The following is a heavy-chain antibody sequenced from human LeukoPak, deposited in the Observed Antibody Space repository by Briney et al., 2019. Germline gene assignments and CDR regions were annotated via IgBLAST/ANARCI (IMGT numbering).Heavy chain of an antibody. CDR1: GGSFSGYY. CDR3: ARTDFWSGYYLFDY. J-gene: IGHJ4*02. Sequence: SETLSLTCAVYGGSFSGYYWSWIRQPPGKELEWIGEINHSGSTNYNPSLKSRVTISVDTSKNQFSLKLSSVTAADTAVYYCARTDFWSGYYLFDYWGQGTLVTVSS. CDR2: INHSGST. V-gene: IGHV4-34*01. D-gene: IGHD3-3*01.